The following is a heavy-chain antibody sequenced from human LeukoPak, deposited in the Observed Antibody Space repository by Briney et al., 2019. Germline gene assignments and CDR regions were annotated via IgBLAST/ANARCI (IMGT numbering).Heavy chain of an antibody. Sequence: PGGSLRLSCAASGFTFSRYAMSWVRQAPGKGLEWVSAISGSGGTTYYADSVKGRFTISRDNSKSTLYLQMNSPRAEDTAVYYCAKEDCGVDCSTFDYWGQGTLVTVSS. J-gene: IGHJ4*02. CDR1: GFTFSRYA. CDR2: ISGSGGTT. CDR3: AKEDCGVDCSTFDY. V-gene: IGHV3-23*01. D-gene: IGHD2-21*02.